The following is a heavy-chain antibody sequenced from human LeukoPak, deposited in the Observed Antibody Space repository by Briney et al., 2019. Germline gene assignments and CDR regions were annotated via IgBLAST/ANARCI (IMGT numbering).Heavy chain of an antibody. Sequence: GGSLRLSCAASGFTFSRYWMHWVRQAPGKGLVWVSRINSDGSSTSYADSVKGRFTISRDNSKNTLYLQMNSLRAEDTAVYYCANLGYCSSTSCYEANWFDPWGQGTLVTVSS. CDR2: INSDGSST. D-gene: IGHD2-2*01. CDR1: GFTFSRYW. J-gene: IGHJ5*02. CDR3: ANLGYCSSTSCYEANWFDP. V-gene: IGHV3-74*01.